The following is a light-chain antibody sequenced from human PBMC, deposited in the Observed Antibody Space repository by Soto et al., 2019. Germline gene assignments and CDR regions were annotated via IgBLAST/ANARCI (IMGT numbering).Light chain of an antibody. CDR1: PSISSL. V-gene: IGKV1-5*03. CDR2: KAS. CDR3: QHYQSYSPLFT. J-gene: IGKJ3*01. Sequence: DIQMTQSPSTLSASVGDRVTITCRASPSISSLFAWYQQKPGKAPKLLIYKASSLESGVPSRFSCSGSGTEFTLTISSMQPDDFATYYCQHYQSYSPLFTFGPGTKVDIK.